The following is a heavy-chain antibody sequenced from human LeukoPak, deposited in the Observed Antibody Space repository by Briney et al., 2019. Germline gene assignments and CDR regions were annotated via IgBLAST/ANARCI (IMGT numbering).Heavy chain of an antibody. Sequence: PGGSLRLSCAASGFTFSSYGMHWVRQAPGKGLEWVAFIRYDGSNKYYADSVKGRFTISRDNSKNTLYLQMNSLRAEDTAVYYCAKDIDPGYDILTGYYKRCYGMDVWGQGTTVTVSS. V-gene: IGHV3-30*02. CDR2: IRYDGSNK. CDR1: GFTFSSYG. D-gene: IGHD3-9*01. J-gene: IGHJ6*02. CDR3: AKDIDPGYDILTGYYKRCYGMDV.